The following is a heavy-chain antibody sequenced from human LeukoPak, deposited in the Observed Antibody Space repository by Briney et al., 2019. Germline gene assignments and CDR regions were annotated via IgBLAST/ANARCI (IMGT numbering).Heavy chain of an antibody. CDR1: GGSLSTYY. Sequence: SETLSLTCSVSGGSLSTYYWSWIRHPPEKGLEWVGYISYTGSTNYNPALKSRVTISLDTSKNQFSLKLSSVTAADTAVYYCARQFRGVQYYYYMDVWGKGTTVTVSS. J-gene: IGHJ6*03. V-gene: IGHV4-59*01. D-gene: IGHD4-11*01. CDR3: ARQFRGVQYYYYMDV. CDR2: ISYTGST.